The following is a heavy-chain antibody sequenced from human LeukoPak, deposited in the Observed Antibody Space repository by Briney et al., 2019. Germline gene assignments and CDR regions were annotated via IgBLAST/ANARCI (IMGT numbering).Heavy chain of an antibody. J-gene: IGHJ4*02. CDR2: IRSKAYGGTT. Sequence: GGSLRLSCTASGFTFGDYAMSWVRQAPGKGLQGLQRVGFIRSKAYGGTTEYAASVKGRFTISRDDSKSIVYLQMNSLKAEDTAVYYCTRVAVYGIAVAGIYYWGQGTPVTVSS. V-gene: IGHV3-49*04. CDR1: GFTFGDYA. D-gene: IGHD6-19*01. CDR3: TRVAVYGIAVAGIYY.